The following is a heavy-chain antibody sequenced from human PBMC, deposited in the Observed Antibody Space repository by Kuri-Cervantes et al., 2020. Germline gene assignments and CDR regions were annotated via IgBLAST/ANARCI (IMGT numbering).Heavy chain of an antibody. D-gene: IGHD2-2*01. CDR1: GYTFTGYY. Sequence: ASVKVSCKASGYTFTGYYMHWVRQAPGQGLEWMGWINPNSGGTNYAQKFQGRVTMTRDTSISTAYMELSSVTAADTAVYYCARMEYQLLHQTNWFDPWGQGTLVTVSS. J-gene: IGHJ5*02. CDR3: ARMEYQLLHQTNWFDP. V-gene: IGHV1-2*02. CDR2: INPNSGGT.